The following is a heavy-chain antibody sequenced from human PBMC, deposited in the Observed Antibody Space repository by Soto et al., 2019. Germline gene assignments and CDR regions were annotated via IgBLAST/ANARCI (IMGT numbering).Heavy chain of an antibody. J-gene: IGHJ4*02. CDR2: ISGSGGST. V-gene: IGHV3-23*01. CDR3: AKDRSGSYHLPFDY. CDR1: GFTFSSYA. D-gene: IGHD1-26*01. Sequence: PGGSLRLSCAASGFTFSSYAMSWVRQAPGKGLEWVSAISGSGGSTYYADSVKGRFTISRDNSKNTLYLQMNSLRAEDTAVYYCAKDRSGSYHLPFDYWGQGTLVTSPQ.